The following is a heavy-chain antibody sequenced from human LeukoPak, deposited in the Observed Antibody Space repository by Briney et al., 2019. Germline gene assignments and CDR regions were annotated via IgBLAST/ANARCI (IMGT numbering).Heavy chain of an antibody. V-gene: IGHV4-39*07. Sequence: PSETLSLTCTVSGGSILSSSYYWGWIRQPPGKGLEWIGSIYYSGTTYYNPSLKSRVTISVDTSKNQFSLKLSSVTAADTAVYYCARGWTVGGFAFPSPFDYWGQGTLVTVSS. CDR1: GGSILSSSYY. CDR3: ARGWTVGGFAFPSPFDY. J-gene: IGHJ4*02. D-gene: IGHD1-1*01. CDR2: IYYSGTT.